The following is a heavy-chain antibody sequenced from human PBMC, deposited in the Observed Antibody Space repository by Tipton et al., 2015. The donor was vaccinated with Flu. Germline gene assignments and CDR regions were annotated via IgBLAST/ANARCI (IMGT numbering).Heavy chain of an antibody. CDR3: ATVTSFYFFFAS. J-gene: IGHJ4*02. D-gene: IGHD2-2*01. V-gene: IGHV4-39*07. CDR1: GDSFTTSSHH. CDR2: VYYTGDT. Sequence: TLSLTCTVSGDSFTTSSHHWAWIRQPPGKGLEWLGSVYYTGDTFYNPSLASRVSMSVDTSKSQFSLRLTSVTATDTAVYYCATVTSFYFFFASWGQGTLVAVSS.